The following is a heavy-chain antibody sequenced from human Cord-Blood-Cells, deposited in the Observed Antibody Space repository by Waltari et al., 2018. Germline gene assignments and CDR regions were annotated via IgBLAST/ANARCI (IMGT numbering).Heavy chain of an antibody. V-gene: IGHV3-23*01. Sequence: EVQLLESGGGLVQPGGSLRLSCAASGFTFSSYAMSWVRQAPGKGLEWVSAISGSGGSTQYADSVKGRFTISRDNSTNTLYLQMNSLRAEDTAVYYCAKEFPLWFGECSFDYWRQGTLVTVSS. J-gene: IGHJ4*02. D-gene: IGHD3-10*01. CDR3: AKEFPLWFGECSFDY. CDR2: ISGSGGST. CDR1: GFTFSSYA.